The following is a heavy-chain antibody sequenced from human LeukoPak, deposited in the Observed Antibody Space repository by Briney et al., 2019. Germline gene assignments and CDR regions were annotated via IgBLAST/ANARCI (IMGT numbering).Heavy chain of an antibody. Sequence: SVKVSCKASGGTFSRYAISWVRQAPGQGLEWMGGIIPIFGTANYAQKFQGRVTITADESTSTAYMELGSLRSEDTAVYYCARDSGRGVAGNLDYWGQGTLVTVSS. D-gene: IGHD6-19*01. CDR1: GGTFSRYA. CDR3: ARDSGRGVAGNLDY. V-gene: IGHV1-69*13. CDR2: IIPIFGTA. J-gene: IGHJ4*02.